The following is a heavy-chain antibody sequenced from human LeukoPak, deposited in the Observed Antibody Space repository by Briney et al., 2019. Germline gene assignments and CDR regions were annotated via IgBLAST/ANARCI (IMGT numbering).Heavy chain of an antibody. CDR3: ARVGIRYDSSGYPPLD. D-gene: IGHD3-22*01. J-gene: IGHJ4*02. CDR2: IYSGGST. CDR1: GFTVSSNY. V-gene: IGHV3-53*01. Sequence: TGGSLRLSCAASGFTVSSNYMSWVRQAPGKGLEWVSVIYSGGSTYYADSVKGRFTISRDNSKNTLYLQMNSLRAEDTAVYYCARVGIRYDSSGYPPLDWGQGTLVTVSS.